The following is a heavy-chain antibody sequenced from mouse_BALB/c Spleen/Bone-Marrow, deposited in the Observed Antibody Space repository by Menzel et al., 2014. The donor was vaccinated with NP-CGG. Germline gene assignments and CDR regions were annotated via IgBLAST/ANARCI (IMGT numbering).Heavy chain of an antibody. V-gene: IGHV1-7*01. J-gene: IGHJ3*01. CDR1: GHTFTSYW. D-gene: IGHD2-3*01. Sequence: QVQLQQSGAELAKPGASVKMPCEASGHTFTSYWMHWVKQRPGQGLEWIGYINPSTGYTEYNQKFKDKATLTADKSSSTAYMQLSSLTSEDSAVYYCARYDGYEAYWGQGTLVTVSA. CDR2: INPSTGYT. CDR3: ARYDGYEAY.